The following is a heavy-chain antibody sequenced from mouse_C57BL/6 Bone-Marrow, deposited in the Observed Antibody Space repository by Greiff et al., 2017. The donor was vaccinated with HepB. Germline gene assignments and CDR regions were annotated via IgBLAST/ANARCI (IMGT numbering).Heavy chain of an antibody. CDR3: ARDGGLRRGTSFAY. V-gene: IGHV3-6*01. D-gene: IGHD2-4*01. J-gene: IGHJ3*01. CDR2: ISYDGSN. Sequence: EVQVVESGPGLVKPSQSLSLTCSVTGYSITSGYYWNWIRQFPGNKLEWMGYISYDGSNNYNPSLKNRISITRDTSKNQFFLKLNSVTTEDTATYYCARDGGLRRGTSFAYWGQGTLVTVSA. CDR1: GYSITSGYY.